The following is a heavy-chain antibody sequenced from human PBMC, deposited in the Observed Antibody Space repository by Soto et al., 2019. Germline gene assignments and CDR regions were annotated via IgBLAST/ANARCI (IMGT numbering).Heavy chain of an antibody. J-gene: IGHJ6*02. D-gene: IGHD5-18*01. CDR2: ISYDGSNK. CDR1: GFTFSSYG. Sequence: GGSLRLSCAASGFTFSSYGMHWVRQAPGKGLEWVAVISYDGSNKYYADSVKGRFTISRDNSKNTLYLQMNSLRAEDTAVYYCAKEGISLVTHALVYYYGMDVWGQGTTVTVSS. CDR3: AKEGISLVTHALVYYYGMDV. V-gene: IGHV3-30*18.